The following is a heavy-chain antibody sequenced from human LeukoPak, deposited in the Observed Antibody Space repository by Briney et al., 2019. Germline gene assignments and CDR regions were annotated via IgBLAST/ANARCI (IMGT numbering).Heavy chain of an antibody. D-gene: IGHD3-9*01. J-gene: IGHJ6*04. CDR2: INPNSGGT. CDR1: GYTFTGYY. Sequence: ASVRVSCKASGYTFTGYYMHWVRQAPGQGLEWMGWINPNSGGTNYAQKFQGRVTMTRDTSISTAYMELSRLRSDDTAVYYCASLYYEILTGYYPVWGKGTTVTISS. CDR3: ASLYYEILTGYYPV. V-gene: IGHV1-2*02.